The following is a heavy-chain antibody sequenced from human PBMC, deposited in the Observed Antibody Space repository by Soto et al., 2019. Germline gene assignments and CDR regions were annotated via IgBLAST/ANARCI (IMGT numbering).Heavy chain of an antibody. D-gene: IGHD6-13*01. CDR2: IYSGGST. CDR3: ARVRSSWYYYGMDV. Sequence: EVQLVESGGGLIQPGGSLRLSCAASGFTVSSNYMIWVRQAPGKGLEWVSVIYSGGSTYYADSVKGRFTISRDNSKSTLYLQMNSLRAEDTAVYYCARVRSSWYYYGMDVWGQGTTVTVSS. CDR1: GFTVSSNY. J-gene: IGHJ6*02. V-gene: IGHV3-53*01.